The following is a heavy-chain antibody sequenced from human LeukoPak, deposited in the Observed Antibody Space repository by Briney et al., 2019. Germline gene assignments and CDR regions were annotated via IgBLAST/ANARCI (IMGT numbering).Heavy chain of an antibody. Sequence: PGGSLRLSCAASGFTFSSYAMSWVRQAPGKGLEWVSAISGSGGSTYYADSVRGRFTISRDNSKNTLYLQMNSLRAEDTAVYYCAKRVSFNLGYSYFFDYWGQGTLVTVSS. V-gene: IGHV3-23*01. D-gene: IGHD5-18*01. CDR1: GFTFSSYA. J-gene: IGHJ4*02. CDR2: ISGSGGST. CDR3: AKRVSFNLGYSYFFDY.